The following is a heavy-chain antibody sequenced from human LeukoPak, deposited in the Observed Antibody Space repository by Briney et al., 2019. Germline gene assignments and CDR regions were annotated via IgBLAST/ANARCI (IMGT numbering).Heavy chain of an antibody. J-gene: IGHJ6*02. D-gene: IGHD3/OR15-3a*01. CDR2: FSSYSMNI. V-gene: IGHV3-21*01. Sequence: FSSYSMNIYYADSVKGRFTISRDNAKNTLYLQMNSLRAEDTAVYYCARKDWGYYYYYGMDVWGQGTTVTVSS. CDR3: ARKDWGYYYYYGMDV.